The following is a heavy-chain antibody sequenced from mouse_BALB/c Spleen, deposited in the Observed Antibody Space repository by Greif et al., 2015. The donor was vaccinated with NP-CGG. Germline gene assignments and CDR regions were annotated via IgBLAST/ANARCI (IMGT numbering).Heavy chain of an antibody. J-gene: IGHJ4*01. D-gene: IGHD2-3*01. V-gene: IGHV1S81*02. CDR3: AIYDGYYYYAMDY. CDR2: INPSNGRT. CDR1: GYTFTSYS. Sequence: VQLQESGAELVKPGASVKLSCKASGYTFTSYSMHWVKQRPGQGLEWIGEINPSNGRTNYNEKFKSKATLTVDKSSSTAYMQLSSLTSEDSAVYYCAIYDGYYYYAMDYWGQGTSVTVSS.